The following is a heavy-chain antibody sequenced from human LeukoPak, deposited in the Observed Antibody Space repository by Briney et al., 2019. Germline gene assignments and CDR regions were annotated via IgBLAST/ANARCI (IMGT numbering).Heavy chain of an antibody. CDR3: ARETNFWSGYPGWFDP. CDR1: GYTFTSYY. Sequence: ASVKVSCKASGYTFTSYYMHWVRQAPGQGLEWMGIINPSGGSTSYAQKFQGRVTMTRDTYTSTVYMELSSLRSEDTAVYYCARETNFWSGYPGWFDPWGQGTLVTVSS. D-gene: IGHD3-3*01. J-gene: IGHJ5*02. V-gene: IGHV1-46*01. CDR2: INPSGGST.